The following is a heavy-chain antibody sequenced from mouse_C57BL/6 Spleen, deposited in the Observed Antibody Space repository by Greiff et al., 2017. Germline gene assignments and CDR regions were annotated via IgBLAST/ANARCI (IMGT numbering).Heavy chain of an antibody. Sequence: QVQLQQPGAELVRPGTSVKLSCKASGYTFTSYWMHWVKQRPGQGLEWIGVIDPSDSYTNYNQKFKGKATLTVDTSSSTAYMQLSSLTSEDSAVYYCARGVGRRYFDVWGTGTTVTVSS. V-gene: IGHV1-59*01. D-gene: IGHD4-1*01. CDR2: IDPSDSYT. CDR1: GYTFTSYW. J-gene: IGHJ1*03. CDR3: ARGVGRRYFDV.